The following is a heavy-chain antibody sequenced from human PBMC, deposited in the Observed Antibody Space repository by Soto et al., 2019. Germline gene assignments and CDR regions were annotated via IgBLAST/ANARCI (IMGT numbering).Heavy chain of an antibody. CDR2: IDPSDSYT. V-gene: IGHV5-10-1*01. Sequence: PXESLKISCKGSGYSFTSYWISWVRQMPGKGLEWMGRIDPSDSYTNYSPSFQGHVTISADKSISTAYLQWSSLKASDTAMYYCARRRYSSSWYHYGYFQHWGQGTLVTVSS. J-gene: IGHJ1*01. CDR1: GYSFTSYW. CDR3: ARRRYSSSWYHYGYFQH. D-gene: IGHD6-13*01.